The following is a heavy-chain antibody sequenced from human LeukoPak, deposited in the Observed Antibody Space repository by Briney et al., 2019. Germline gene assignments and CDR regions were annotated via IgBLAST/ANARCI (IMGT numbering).Heavy chain of an antibody. CDR3: ARGRGIGVAGSYYFDY. Sequence: PGTSLRLSCAASGFTFSSYAMHWIRQAPGKGLEWVAVISYDGSNEYYADSVKGRFTISRDNSKNTLYLQINSLRADETVVYFCARGRGIGVAGSYYFDYWGQGTLLTVS. CDR1: GFTFSSYA. V-gene: IGHV3-30-3*01. J-gene: IGHJ4*02. D-gene: IGHD2-15*01. CDR2: ISYDGSNE.